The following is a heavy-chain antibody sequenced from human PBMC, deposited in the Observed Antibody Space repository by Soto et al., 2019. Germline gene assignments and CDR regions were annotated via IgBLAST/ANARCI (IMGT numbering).Heavy chain of an antibody. CDR1: GGTFSNYG. CDR2: IIPLFGTL. CDR3: ATTPFNMASAGSYYFDS. D-gene: IGHD6-13*01. V-gene: IGHV1-69*01. J-gene: IGHJ4*02. Sequence: QVKLVQSGTEVKRPGSSVKVSCKASGGTFSNYGLSWVRQAPGHGLQGMGGIIPLFGTLHNAREFQDRVTITADQSTGTASMDLRSLTYDDTAVYFCATTPFNMASAGSYYFDSWGQGILVTGSS.